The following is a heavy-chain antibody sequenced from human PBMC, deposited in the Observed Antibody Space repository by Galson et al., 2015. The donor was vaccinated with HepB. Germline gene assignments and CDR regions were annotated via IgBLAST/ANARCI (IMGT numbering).Heavy chain of an antibody. D-gene: IGHD6-19*01. CDR3: ARDGGSGCHDY. CDR2: IWYDGSNK. J-gene: IGHJ4*02. Sequence: SLRLSCAASGFTFSSYGMHWVRQAPGKGLEWVAVIWYDGSNKYYADSVKGRFTISRDNSKNTLYLQMNSLRAEDTAVYYCARDGGSGCHDYWGQGTLVTVSS. CDR1: GFTFSSYG. V-gene: IGHV3-33*08.